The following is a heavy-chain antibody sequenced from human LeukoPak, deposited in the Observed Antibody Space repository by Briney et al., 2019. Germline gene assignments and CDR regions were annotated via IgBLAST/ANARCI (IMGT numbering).Heavy chain of an antibody. Sequence: ASVKVSCKASGGTFSSYTISWVRQAPGQGLEWMGRINPILGITNYAQKFQGRVTVTADKSTSTAYMELSSLRSDDTAVYYCASIAAAGSETWGEGALVTVSS. CDR1: GGTFSSYT. J-gene: IGHJ5*02. CDR2: INPILGIT. D-gene: IGHD6-13*01. V-gene: IGHV1-69*02. CDR3: ASIAAAGSET.